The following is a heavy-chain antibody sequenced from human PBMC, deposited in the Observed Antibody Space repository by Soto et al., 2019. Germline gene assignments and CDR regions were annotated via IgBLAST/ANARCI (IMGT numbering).Heavy chain of an antibody. V-gene: IGHV3-30*03. CDR3: ARPGVLRYFGWLN. CDR2: ISRSGSNL. CDR1: GFTFSSYA. D-gene: IGHD3-9*01. J-gene: IGHJ4*02. Sequence: GGSLRLSCAASGFTFSSYAMHWVRQAPGKGLEWVAVISRSGSNLYYADSVKGRFTISRDNAKNTLYLQMSSLRYEDTAVYYCARPGVLRYFGWLNWGQGTLVTVSS.